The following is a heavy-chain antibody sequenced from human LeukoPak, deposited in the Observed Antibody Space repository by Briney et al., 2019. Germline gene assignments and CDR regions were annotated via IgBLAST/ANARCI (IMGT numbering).Heavy chain of an antibody. CDR2: INHSGST. Sequence: SETLSLTCAVYGGSFSGYYWSWIRQPPGKGLEWIGEINHSGSTNYNPSLKSRVTISVDTSKNQFSLKLSSVTAADTAVYYCARGRRITMIVVVITKTNYFDYWGQGTLVTVSS. V-gene: IGHV4-34*01. D-gene: IGHD3-22*01. J-gene: IGHJ4*02. CDR3: ARGRRITMIVVVITKTNYFDY. CDR1: GGSFSGYY.